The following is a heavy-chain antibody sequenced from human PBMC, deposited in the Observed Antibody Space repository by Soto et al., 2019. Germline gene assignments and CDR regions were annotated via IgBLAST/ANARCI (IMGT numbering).Heavy chain of an antibody. D-gene: IGHD4-4*01. CDR1: GFTFENYA. V-gene: IGHV3-9*01. J-gene: IGHJ4*02. Sequence: EVQLVESGGGFVQPGRSLRLSCTSSGFTFENYAMHWVRQAPGKGLEWVSGISWNRGTIGYADYVRGRFTISRDNAKNSLYLQMDSLRPEDTAVYYCAKDKTYSNCEHYLDYWGRGTLVTVSS. CDR3: AKDKTYSNCEHYLDY. CDR2: ISWNRGTI.